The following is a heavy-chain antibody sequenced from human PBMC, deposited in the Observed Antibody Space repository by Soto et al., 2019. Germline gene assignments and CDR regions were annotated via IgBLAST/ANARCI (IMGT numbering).Heavy chain of an antibody. CDR2: ISFDGANH. J-gene: IGHJ6*02. CDR1: EFVFSDYG. V-gene: IGHV3-30*18. D-gene: IGHD2-8*01. Sequence: QGQLVESGGGMVQTGQSLRLSCAASEFVFSDYGLHWVRQAPGKGLEWVAAISFDGANHFYADSVRGRFTISRDNSNNTLYLRMNSLRPEDSAVYFCAKDTLYPVVSYFYYGLDVWGQGTTVTVSS. CDR3: AKDTLYPVVSYFYYGLDV.